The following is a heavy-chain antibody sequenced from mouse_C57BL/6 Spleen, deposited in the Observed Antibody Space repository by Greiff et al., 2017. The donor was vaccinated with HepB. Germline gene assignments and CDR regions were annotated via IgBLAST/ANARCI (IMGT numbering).Heavy chain of an antibody. CDR2: IRLKSDNYAT. V-gene: IGHV6-3*01. D-gene: IGHD1-1*01. Sequence: EVMLVESGGGLVQPGGSMKLSCVASGFTFSNYWMNWVRQSPEKGLEWVAQIRLKSDNYATHYAESVKGRFTISRDDSKSSVYLQMNNLRAEDTGIYYCTGGGSSSPWFAYWGQGTLVTVSA. J-gene: IGHJ3*01. CDR3: TGGGSSSPWFAY. CDR1: GFTFSNYW.